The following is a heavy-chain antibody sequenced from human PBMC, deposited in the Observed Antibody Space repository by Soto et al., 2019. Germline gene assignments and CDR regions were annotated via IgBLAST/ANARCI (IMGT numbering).Heavy chain of an antibody. J-gene: IGHJ6*02. CDR2: IDPSDSYT. CDR3: ARSLAARRPVYYGMDV. CDR1: GYSFTSYW. V-gene: IGHV5-10-1*01. D-gene: IGHD6-6*01. Sequence: PGESLKISCKGSGYSFTSYWISWVRQMPGKGLEWMGRIDPSDSYTNYSPSFQGYVTISADKSISTAYLQWSSLKASDTAMYYCARSLAARRPVYYGMDVWGQGTTVTVSS.